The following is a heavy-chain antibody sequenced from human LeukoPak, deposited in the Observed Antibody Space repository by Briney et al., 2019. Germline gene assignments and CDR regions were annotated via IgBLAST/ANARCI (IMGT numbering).Heavy chain of an antibody. CDR2: INGDGSSF. D-gene: IGHD1-26*01. CDR3: ARGGVGTFDY. CDR1: GFTLSSSW. Sequence: GGSLRLSCAASGFTLSSSWMHWVRQAPGKGLVWVSQINGDGSSFTYADSVKGRFTISRDNARNIIYLQLNGLRAEDTAVYFCARGGVGTFDYWGQGTLVTVSS. V-gene: IGHV3-74*01. J-gene: IGHJ4*02.